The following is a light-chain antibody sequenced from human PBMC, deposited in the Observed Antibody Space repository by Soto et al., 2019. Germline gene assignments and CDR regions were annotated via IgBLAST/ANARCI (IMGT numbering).Light chain of an antibody. CDR2: DVN. J-gene: IGLJ1*01. CDR3: VSFAGGTYV. V-gene: IGLV2-8*01. CDR1: SSDVGAYIF. Sequence: ALTQPPSASGSPGQSVTISCTGTSSDVGAYIFVSWYQQHPGKAPKLLIYDVNRRPPGVPDRFFGSKSGNTASLTVSGLQAEDEADYYCVSFAGGTYVFGTGTKVTVL.